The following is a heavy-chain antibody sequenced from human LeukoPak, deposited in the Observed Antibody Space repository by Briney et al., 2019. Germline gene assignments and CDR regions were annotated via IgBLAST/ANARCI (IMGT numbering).Heavy chain of an antibody. V-gene: IGHV1-2*02. CDR3: ERDVGYGSSWTNIDY. CDR1: GYTFTGYY. J-gene: IGHJ4*02. D-gene: IGHD6-13*01. CDR2: INPNSGGT. Sequence: ASVTVSCKASGYTFTGYYMHWVRQAPGQGLEWMGWINPNSGGTNYAQKFQGRVTMTRDTSISTAYMELSRLRSDDTAVYYCERDVGYGSSWTNIDYWGQGTLVTVSS.